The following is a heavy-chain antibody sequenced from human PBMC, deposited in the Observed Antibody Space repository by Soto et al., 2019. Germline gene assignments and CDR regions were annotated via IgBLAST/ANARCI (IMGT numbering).Heavy chain of an antibody. Sequence: EVQLVESGGGLVQPGRSLRLFCAASGFTFDDYAMHWVRQAPGKGLEWVSGISWNSGSIGYADSVKGRFTISRDNAKNSLYLQMNSLRAEDTALYYCAKGGYYGSGAFWYYYGMDVWGQGTTVTVSS. CDR1: GFTFDDYA. CDR2: ISWNSGSI. J-gene: IGHJ6*02. D-gene: IGHD3-10*01. V-gene: IGHV3-9*01. CDR3: AKGGYYGSGAFWYYYGMDV.